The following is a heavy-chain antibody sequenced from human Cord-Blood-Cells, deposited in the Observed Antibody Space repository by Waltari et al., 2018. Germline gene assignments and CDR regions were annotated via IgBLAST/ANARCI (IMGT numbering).Heavy chain of an antibody. D-gene: IGHD6-13*01. CDR3: ARADHMFSIAAAVDP. CDR2: ISYDGSNK. J-gene: IGHJ5*02. V-gene: IGHV3-30*04. Sequence: QVQLVESGGGVVQPGRSLSLSCAASGFPFSSYASHWVRQAPGKGLEWVAVISYDGSNKYYADSVKGRFTISRDNSKNTLYLQMNSLRAEDTAVYYCARADHMFSIAAAVDPWGQGTLVTVSS. CDR1: GFPFSSYA.